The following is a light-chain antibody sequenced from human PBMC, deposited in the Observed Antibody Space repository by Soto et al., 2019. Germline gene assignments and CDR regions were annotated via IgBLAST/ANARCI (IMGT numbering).Light chain of an antibody. J-gene: IGKJ1*01. Sequence: ETVMTQSPVTLSVSPWERATLSCTASQSVSTNLAWYQQKPGQPPRLLIYGASSRATGIPARFSGSGSGTDFTLTISRLQSEDVAVYQCQQYNTWPMTLGQGTKVDIK. CDR2: GAS. V-gene: IGKV3-15*01. CDR1: QSVSTN. CDR3: QQYNTWPMT.